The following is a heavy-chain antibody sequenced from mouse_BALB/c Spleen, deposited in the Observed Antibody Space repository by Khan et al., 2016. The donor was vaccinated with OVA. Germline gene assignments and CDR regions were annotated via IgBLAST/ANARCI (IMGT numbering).Heavy chain of an antibody. CDR1: GFTFSTYG. Sequence: EVQGVESGGDLVKPGGSLKLSCAASGFTFSTYGMSWVRQAPDKRLEWVATVSTGGSYTYYPDSVKGRFTISRDNAKNTLYLPMSGLRSEDTAMFYCTRLAYYYDSEGFAYWGQGTLVTVSA. D-gene: IGHD1-1*01. J-gene: IGHJ3*01. V-gene: IGHV5-6*01. CDR3: TRLAYYYDSEGFAY. CDR2: VSTGGSYT.